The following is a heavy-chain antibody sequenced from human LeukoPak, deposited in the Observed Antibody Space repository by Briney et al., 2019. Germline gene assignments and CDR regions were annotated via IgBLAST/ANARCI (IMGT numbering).Heavy chain of an antibody. D-gene: IGHD3-10*02. J-gene: IGHJ5*02. CDR2: IIPIFGTA. V-gene: IGHV1-69*06. CDR3: ARCSGTQYNWFDP. Sequence: SVKVSCKASGGTFSSYAISWVRQAPGQGLEWMGGIIPIFGTANYAQKFQGRVTITADKSTSTAYMELSSLRSEDTAVYYCARCSGTQYNWFDPWGQGTLVTVSS. CDR1: GGTFSSYA.